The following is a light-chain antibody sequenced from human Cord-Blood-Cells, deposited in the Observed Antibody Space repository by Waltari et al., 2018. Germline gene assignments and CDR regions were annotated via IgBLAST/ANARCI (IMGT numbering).Light chain of an antibody. CDR2: GAS. CDR3: QQYGSSTWT. V-gene: IGKV3-20*01. CDR1: QCVSSSY. Sequence: EIVLTQSPGTLSLSPGERAPLSCRASQCVSSSYLVWYQQKPGQGPRPLIYGASSRATGIPDRFSGSGSGTDFTLTISRLEPEDFAVYYCQQYGSSTWTFGQGTKVEIK. J-gene: IGKJ1*01.